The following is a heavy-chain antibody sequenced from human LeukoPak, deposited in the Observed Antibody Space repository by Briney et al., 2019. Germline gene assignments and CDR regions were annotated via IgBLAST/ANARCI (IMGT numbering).Heavy chain of an antibody. CDR2: INPSGGST. CDR3: AGAVMMHGEAIPAH. CDR1: GYTFSSHY. D-gene: IGHD3-16*01. V-gene: IGHV1-46*01. Sequence: ASVTVSCKASGYTFSSHYVHWVRQAPGQGLEWMGIINPSGGSTSYAQKSQGRVTMTRDKSTSTVYMELKSVRSEDTAVYYCAGAVMMHGEAIPAHWGQGTPVTVSS. J-gene: IGHJ4*02.